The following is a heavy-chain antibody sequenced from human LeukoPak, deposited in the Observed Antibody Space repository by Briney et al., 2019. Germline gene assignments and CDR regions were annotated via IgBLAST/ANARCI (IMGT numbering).Heavy chain of an antibody. D-gene: IGHD6-13*01. Sequence: SETLSLTCTVSGGSVSSGGHYWSWIRQPPGKGLEWIGYMHNSGTPNYSPSLKGRVTMSADTSKNQFSLNLSSVTAADTAVYYCVRVPAAGTGPDSWGQGTLVSVSS. CDR1: GGSVSSGGHY. CDR3: VRVPAAGTGPDS. J-gene: IGHJ4*02. V-gene: IGHV4-61*08. CDR2: MHNSGTP.